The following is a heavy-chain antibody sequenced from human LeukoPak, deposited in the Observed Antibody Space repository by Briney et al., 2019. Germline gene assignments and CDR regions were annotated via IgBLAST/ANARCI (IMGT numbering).Heavy chain of an antibody. CDR3: AKDRDNDSSGFFDY. V-gene: IGHV3-30*02. CDR1: GFTFSSYG. J-gene: IGHJ4*02. D-gene: IGHD3-22*01. CDR2: IRYDGSNK. Sequence: GGSLRLSCAASGFTFSSYGMHWVRQAPGKGLEWVAFIRYDGSNKYYADSVKGRFTISRDNSKNTLYLQMNSLRAEDTAVYYCAKDRDNDSSGFFDYWGQGTLVTVSS.